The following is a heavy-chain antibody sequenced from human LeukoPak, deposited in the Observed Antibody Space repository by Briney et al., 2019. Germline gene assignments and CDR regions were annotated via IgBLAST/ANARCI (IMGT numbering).Heavy chain of an antibody. CDR2: FFVMGST. CDR3: ARVARCTSCFDVDY. CDR1: GYSITSAYY. V-gene: IGHV4-38-2*02. Sequence: ASETLSLTCTVAGYSITSAYYWGGIRQPPGKGREGSGSFFVMGSTYYNPSLKRRVPISVDTPKNQFSLTLSSVTAADTAVYYCARVARCTSCFDVDYWGQGTLVTVSS. D-gene: IGHD2-2*01. J-gene: IGHJ4*02.